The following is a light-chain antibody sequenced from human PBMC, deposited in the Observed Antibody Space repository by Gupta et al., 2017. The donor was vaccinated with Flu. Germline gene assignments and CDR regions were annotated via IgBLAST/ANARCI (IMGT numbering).Light chain of an antibody. CDR1: SGDVGSYNL. V-gene: IGLV2-8*01. J-gene: IGLJ3*02. CDR2: EVS. Sequence: QPALTQPPSASGSPGQSVPIPCTGTSGDVGSYNLVSWYHQHPGNAPKLMIYEVSKRPSGVPDRFSGSKSDNTASLTVSGLQAEDEADYYCTSYGGSNNLVFGGGTKLTVL. CDR3: TSYGGSNNLV.